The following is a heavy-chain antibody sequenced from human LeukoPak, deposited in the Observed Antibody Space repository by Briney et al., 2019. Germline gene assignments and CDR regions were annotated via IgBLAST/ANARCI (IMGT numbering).Heavy chain of an antibody. V-gene: IGHV1-8*01. J-gene: IGHJ4*02. CDR3: ARDDGDGYYFSHNSY. CDR2: MNPNSGNT. Sequence: GASVKVSCKASGYTFTSYDINWVRQATGQGLEWMGWMNPNSGNTGYAQKFQGRVTITADESTSTAYMELSSLRSEDTAVYYCARDDGDGYYFSHNSYWGQGTLVTVSS. D-gene: IGHD3-22*01. CDR1: GYTFTSYD.